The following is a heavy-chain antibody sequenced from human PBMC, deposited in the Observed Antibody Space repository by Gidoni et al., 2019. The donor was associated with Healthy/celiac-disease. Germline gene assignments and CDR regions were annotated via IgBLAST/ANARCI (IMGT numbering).Heavy chain of an antibody. CDR2: INPNSGGT. CDR1: GYTFTGYY. CDR3: AREPEAYCSGGSCYSIRGVDV. J-gene: IGHJ6*02. D-gene: IGHD2-15*01. Sequence: QVQLVQSGAEVKKPGASVKVSCKASGYTFTGYYMHWGRQAPGQGLEWMGWINPNSGGTNYAQKFQGWVTMTRDTSISTAYMELSRLRSDDTAVYYCAREPEAYCSGGSCYSIRGVDVWGQGTTVTVSS. V-gene: IGHV1-2*04.